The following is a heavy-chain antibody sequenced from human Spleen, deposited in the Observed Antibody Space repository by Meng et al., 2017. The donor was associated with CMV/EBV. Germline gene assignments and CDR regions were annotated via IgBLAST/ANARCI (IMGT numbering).Heavy chain of an antibody. CDR1: GFTFSTYA. J-gene: IGHJ4*02. D-gene: IGHD3-22*01. CDR2: ISSGSSTM. CDR3: ARQYDSYDY. Sequence: GESLKISCAASGFTFSTYAMTWVRQAPGKGLEWVAYISSGSSTMYYADFVKGRFTVSRDNVKNSVYLQMNSLRVDDAAVYYCARQYDSYDYWGQGTLVTVSS. V-gene: IGHV3-48*04.